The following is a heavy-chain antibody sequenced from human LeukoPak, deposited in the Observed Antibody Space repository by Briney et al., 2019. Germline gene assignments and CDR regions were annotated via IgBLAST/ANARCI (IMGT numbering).Heavy chain of an antibody. D-gene: IGHD3-3*01. V-gene: IGHV3-74*01. CDR1: GFTFSSYW. CDR3: ARAQAITIFGVVTREDI. Sequence: GGSLRLSCAASGFTFSSYWMHWVRQAPGKGLVWVSRINTDGSSTSYADSVKGRFTISRDNAKNTLYLQMNSLRAEDTAVYYCARAQAITIFGVVTREDIWGQGTMVTVSS. J-gene: IGHJ3*02. CDR2: INTDGSST.